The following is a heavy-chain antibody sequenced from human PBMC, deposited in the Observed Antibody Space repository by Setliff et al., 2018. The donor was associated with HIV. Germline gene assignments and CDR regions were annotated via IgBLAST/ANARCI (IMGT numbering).Heavy chain of an antibody. D-gene: IGHD1-26*01. V-gene: IGHV3-23*01. Sequence: HPGGSLRLSCVVSGFTFSTYTMSWVRQAPGKGLEWVASISGSGGTTYYADSVKGRFTISRDNSKNTVFLQMNSLRAEDTAVYYCARDRGSYYGFDYWGQGTLVTVSS. CDR1: GFTFSTYT. CDR2: ISGSGGTT. CDR3: ARDRGSYYGFDY. J-gene: IGHJ4*02.